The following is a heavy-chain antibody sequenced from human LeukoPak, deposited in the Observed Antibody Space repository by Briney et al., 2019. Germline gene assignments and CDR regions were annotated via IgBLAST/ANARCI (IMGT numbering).Heavy chain of an antibody. Sequence: ASVKVSCKASGYTFNSYGISWVRQAPGQGLEWMGWISAYNGNTEYAQSLRGRVTMTTDTSTITGYMELRSLRSDDTAVYYCARDSVDGSGTYYNDSPDYWGQGTLVTISS. CDR1: GYTFNSYG. CDR2: ISAYNGNT. J-gene: IGHJ4*02. V-gene: IGHV1-18*01. CDR3: ARDSVDGSGTYYNDSPDY. D-gene: IGHD3-10*01.